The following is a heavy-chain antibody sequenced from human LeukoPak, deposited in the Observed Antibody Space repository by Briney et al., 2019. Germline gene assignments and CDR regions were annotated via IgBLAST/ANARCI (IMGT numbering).Heavy chain of an antibody. J-gene: IGHJ4*02. CDR1: GFTFSSSW. CDR3: VEGSHFDY. Sequence: GESLRLSCAASGFTFSSSWMSWVRQAPGKGLEWVANIKQDGGEEYYVDSVKGRFTISRDNARNSLYLQMNSLRSEDTAVYYCVEGSHFDYWGQGTLVTVSS. V-gene: IGHV3-7*01. CDR2: IKQDGGEE.